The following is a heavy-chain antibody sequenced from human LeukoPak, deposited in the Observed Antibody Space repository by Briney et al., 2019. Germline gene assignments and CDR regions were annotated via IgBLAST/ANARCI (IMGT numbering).Heavy chain of an antibody. Sequence: PGRSLRLSCAASGFTFSNYGMHWVRQAPGKGLEWVSLISSSGANAYYADSVKGRFTISRDNSKNTLYLQMNNLRGEDTAEYYCAKDMELASWGQGTLVTVSS. CDR1: GFTFSNYG. J-gene: IGHJ5*02. D-gene: IGHD1-26*01. V-gene: IGHV3-23*01. CDR3: AKDMELAS. CDR2: ISSSGANA.